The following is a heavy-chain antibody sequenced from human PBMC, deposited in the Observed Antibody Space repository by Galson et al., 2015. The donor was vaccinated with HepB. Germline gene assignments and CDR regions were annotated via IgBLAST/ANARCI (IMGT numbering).Heavy chain of an antibody. Sequence: SLRLSCAASGFTFSSYSMNWVRQASGKGLEWVGRIRSKANSCATAYAASVKGRFTISRDDSKNTAYLQMNSLKTEDTAVYYCTRPLSIAAAGREDYWGQGTLVTVSS. J-gene: IGHJ4*02. D-gene: IGHD6-13*01. CDR3: TRPLSIAAAGREDY. CDR1: GFTFSSYS. V-gene: IGHV3-73*01. CDR2: IRSKANSCAT.